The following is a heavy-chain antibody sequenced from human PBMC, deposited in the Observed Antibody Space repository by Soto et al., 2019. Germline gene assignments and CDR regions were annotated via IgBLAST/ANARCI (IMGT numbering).Heavy chain of an antibody. Sequence: QVQLQESGPGLVKPSETLSLTCTVSGGSISSYYWSWIRQPPGKGLEWIGYIYYSGSTNYNPSLKSRATISVDTSKNQFSLKLSSVTAADTAVYYWASSNIAAAGFYYYGMDVWGRGTTVTVSS. CDR3: ASSNIAAAGFYYYGMDV. CDR2: IYYSGST. CDR1: GGSISSYY. J-gene: IGHJ6*02. D-gene: IGHD6-13*01. V-gene: IGHV4-59*01.